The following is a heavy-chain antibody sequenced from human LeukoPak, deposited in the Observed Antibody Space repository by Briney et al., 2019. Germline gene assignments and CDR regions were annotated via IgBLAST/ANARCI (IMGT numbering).Heavy chain of an antibody. V-gene: IGHV3-48*04. CDR1: GFTFTSFS. J-gene: IGHJ3*02. D-gene: IGHD3-9*01. CDR2: TSSSSKTI. Sequence: HPGGSLRLSCKVSGFTFTSFSMNWVRQAPGKGLEWVSFTSSSSKTIYYAQSVKGRFSISRDNARKSVYLQMNSLRAEDTALYYCAREAIYANDAFDMWGRGTMVTVSS. CDR3: AREAIYANDAFDM.